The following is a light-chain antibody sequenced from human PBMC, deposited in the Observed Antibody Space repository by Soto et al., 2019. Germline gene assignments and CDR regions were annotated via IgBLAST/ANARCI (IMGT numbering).Light chain of an antibody. Sequence: EVVLTQSPATLSLSPGERATLSCRASENVRTFVDWYQQKPGQAPRLLMFGASNRATGIPARFSGSGSGADFTLTISSLEPEDFAVYYCQQYGSSPFTFGPGTKVDIK. CDR1: ENVRTF. V-gene: IGKV3-20*01. CDR2: GAS. CDR3: QQYGSSPFT. J-gene: IGKJ3*01.